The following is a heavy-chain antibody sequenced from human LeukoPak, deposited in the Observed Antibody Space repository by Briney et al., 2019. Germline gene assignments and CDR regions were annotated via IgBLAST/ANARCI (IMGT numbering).Heavy chain of an antibody. D-gene: IGHD3-3*01. CDR2: IYTTGST. CDR1: GGSISSFY. Sequence: PSETLSLTCTVSGGSISSFYWSWIRQPAGKGLEWVWRIYTTGSTNYNPSLKSRVTMSVDTSKNQFSLKLSSVTAADTAVYYCARVEFWSGYYSHFDIWGQGTMVTVSS. CDR3: ARVEFWSGYYSHFDI. J-gene: IGHJ3*02. V-gene: IGHV4-4*07.